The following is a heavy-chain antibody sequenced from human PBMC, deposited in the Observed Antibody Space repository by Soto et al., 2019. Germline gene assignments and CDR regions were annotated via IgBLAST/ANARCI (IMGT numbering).Heavy chain of an antibody. D-gene: IGHD1-1*01. Sequence: EVKLLESGGGLVQPGGSLRLSCVASGFTLSNYAMSWVRQAPGKGLEWVSVIDGDGSAKFADSVKGRLTVSRDNSKNTLYLQMDSLRAEDTAIYYCAIDAVSYNGIYDPFDIWGRGTMVTVSS. CDR2: IDGDGSA. CDR1: GFTLSNYA. J-gene: IGHJ3*02. CDR3: AIDAVSYNGIYDPFDI. V-gene: IGHV3-23*01.